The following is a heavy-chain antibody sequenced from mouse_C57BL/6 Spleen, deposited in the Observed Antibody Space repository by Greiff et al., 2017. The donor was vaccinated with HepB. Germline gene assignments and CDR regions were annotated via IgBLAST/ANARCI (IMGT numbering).Heavy chain of an antibody. D-gene: IGHD3-2*02. J-gene: IGHJ4*01. V-gene: IGHV5-9-1*02. CDR2: ISSGGDYI. CDR1: GFTFSSYA. CDR3: TTAQARDYAMDY. Sequence: EVKLMESGEGLVKPGGSLKLSCAASGFTFSSYAMSWVRQTPEKRLEWVAYISSGGDYIYYADTVKGRFTISRDNARNTLYLQMSSLKSEDTAMYYCTTAQARDYAMDYWGQGTSVTVSS.